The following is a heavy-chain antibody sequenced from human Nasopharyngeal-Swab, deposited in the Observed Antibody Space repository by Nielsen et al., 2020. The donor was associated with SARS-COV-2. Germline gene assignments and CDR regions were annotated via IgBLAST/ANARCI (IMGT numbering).Heavy chain of an antibody. V-gene: IGHV6-1*01. D-gene: IGHD6-13*01. Sequence: WIRQSPSRGLEWLGRTYYRSKWYNDYAVSVKSRITINPDTSKNQFSLQLNSVTLEDTAVYYCARDEDNSSSWGDDAFDIWGQGTMVTVSS. CDR2: TYYRSKWYN. J-gene: IGHJ3*02. CDR3: ARDEDNSSSWGDDAFDI.